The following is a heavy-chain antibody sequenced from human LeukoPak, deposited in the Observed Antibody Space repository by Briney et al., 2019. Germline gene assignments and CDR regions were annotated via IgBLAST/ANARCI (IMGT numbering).Heavy chain of an antibody. J-gene: IGHJ4*02. V-gene: IGHV3-23*01. D-gene: IGHD6-13*01. CDR1: GFTFSSYA. CDR3: AKDLIRRAAAGSRYFDY. CDR2: ISGSGGST. Sequence: GGSLRLSCAASGFTFSSYAMSWVRQAPGKGLEWVSAISGSGGSTYYADSVKGRFTISRDNSKNTLYLQMNSLRAEDTAVYYCAKDLIRRAAAGSRYFDYWGQGTLVTVSS.